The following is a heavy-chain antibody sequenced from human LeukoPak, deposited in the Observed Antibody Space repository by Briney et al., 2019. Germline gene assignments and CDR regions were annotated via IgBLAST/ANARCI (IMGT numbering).Heavy chain of an antibody. V-gene: IGHV1-8*03. D-gene: IGHD3-9*01. Sequence: ASVKVSCKASGYTFTSYDINWVRHATGQGLELMGCRNPNSGNTGYAQKFQGRVTITRNTSINTAYMELSSLISEDTDVYYCARMTYDGVDRYFDWNRPGDMDVWGKGTTVTVSS. CDR3: ARMTYDGVDRYFDWNRPGDMDV. CDR1: GYTFTSYD. J-gene: IGHJ6*03. CDR2: RNPNSGNT.